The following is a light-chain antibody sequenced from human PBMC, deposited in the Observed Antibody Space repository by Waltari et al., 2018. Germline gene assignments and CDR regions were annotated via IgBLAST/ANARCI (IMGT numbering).Light chain of an antibody. CDR2: EAS. Sequence: VVTQSPATLSLSPGERATLSCTASESVGNSLAWYQQKPGQVPRLLIYEASNRATGIPARFSGSGSGTDFTLTINNVEPEDFALYFCQQRFSWPPTFGGGTKVDI. J-gene: IGKJ4*01. V-gene: IGKV3-11*01. CDR1: ESVGNS. CDR3: QQRFSWPPT.